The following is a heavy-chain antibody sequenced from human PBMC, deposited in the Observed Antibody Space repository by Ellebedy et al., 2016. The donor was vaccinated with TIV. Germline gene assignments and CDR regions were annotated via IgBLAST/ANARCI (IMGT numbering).Heavy chain of an antibody. Sequence: SVKVSCXASGGTFSSYAISWVRQAPGQGLEWMGGIIPIFGTANYAQKFQGRVTITADESTSTAYMELSSLRSEDTAVYYCARGSGDTAIEGGIYYYYYMDVWGKGTTVTVSS. CDR2: IIPIFGTA. CDR3: ARGSGDTAIEGGIYYYYYMDV. J-gene: IGHJ6*03. V-gene: IGHV1-69*13. D-gene: IGHD5-18*01. CDR1: GGTFSSYA.